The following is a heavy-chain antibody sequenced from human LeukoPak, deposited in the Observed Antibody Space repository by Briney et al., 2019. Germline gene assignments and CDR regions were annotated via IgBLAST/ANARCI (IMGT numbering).Heavy chain of an antibody. J-gene: IGHJ4*02. CDR2: IRSKAYGGTT. V-gene: IGHV3-49*04. Sequence: GGSLRLSCAASGFTFSSYAMSWVRQAPGKGLEWVGFIRSKAYGGTTEYAASVKGRFTISRDDSKSIAYLQMNSLKTEDTAVYYCTRRWPVDYWGQGTLVTVSS. D-gene: IGHD4-23*01. CDR3: TRRWPVDY. CDR1: GFTFSSYA.